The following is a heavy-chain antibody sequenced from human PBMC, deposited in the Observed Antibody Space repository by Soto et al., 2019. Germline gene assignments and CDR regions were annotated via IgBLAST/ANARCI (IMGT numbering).Heavy chain of an antibody. CDR2: IIPIFGTA. V-gene: IGHV1-69*01. Sequence: QVQLVQSGSELKKPGASVKVSCKASGYTFTSYAISWVRQAPGQGLEWMGGIIPIFGTANYAQKFQGRVTITADESTSTAYMELSSLRSEDTAVYYCARYYRWGDNWFDPWGQGTLVTVSS. CDR1: GYTFTSYA. CDR3: ARYYRWGDNWFDP. J-gene: IGHJ5*02. D-gene: IGHD3-10*01.